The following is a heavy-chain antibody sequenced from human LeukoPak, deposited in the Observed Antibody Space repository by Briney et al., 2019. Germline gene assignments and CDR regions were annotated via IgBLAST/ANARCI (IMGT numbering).Heavy chain of an antibody. J-gene: IGHJ4*02. CDR3: ARSKVRGVFDY. CDR1: GFTFSTYG. D-gene: IGHD3-10*01. CDR2: ISSNSRYI. V-gene: IGHV3-21*01. Sequence: GGSLRLSCAASGFTFSTYGTNWVRQAPGKGLEWVSSISSNSRYIYYGDSVKGRFTISRDNAKNSLHLQMNSLRAEDTAVYYCARSKVRGVFDYWGQGTLVTVSS.